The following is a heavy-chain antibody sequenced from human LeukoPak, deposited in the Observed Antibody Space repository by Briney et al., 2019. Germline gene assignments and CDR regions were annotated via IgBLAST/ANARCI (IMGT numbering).Heavy chain of an antibody. Sequence: GASVKVSCKTSGYTFTSYGISWVRQAPGQGPEWMGWINPNGGGTNYAQKFQGRVTMTRDTSISTAYMELTRLRSDDTAVYYCASGRGRGAARSFDYWGRGTLVTVSS. CDR3: ASGRGRGAARSFDY. J-gene: IGHJ4*02. CDR1: GYTFTSYG. CDR2: INPNGGGT. V-gene: IGHV1-2*02. D-gene: IGHD6-6*01.